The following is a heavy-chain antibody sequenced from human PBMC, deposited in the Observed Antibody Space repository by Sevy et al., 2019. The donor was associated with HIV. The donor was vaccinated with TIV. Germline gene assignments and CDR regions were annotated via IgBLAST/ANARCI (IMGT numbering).Heavy chain of an antibody. D-gene: IGHD6-19*01. CDR2: VHNGGST. CDR3: ARPHTSGWTRFEH. CDR1: GDSITSYY. J-gene: IGHJ4*02. V-gene: IGHV4-59*01. Sequence: SETLSLTCTVSGDSITSYYWAWIRQPPGKGLEWIGNVHNGGSTNYTPSLKSRLTISVDTTNNQFSLKLGSVTVADTAVYFCARPHTSGWTRFEHWGQGILVTVSS.